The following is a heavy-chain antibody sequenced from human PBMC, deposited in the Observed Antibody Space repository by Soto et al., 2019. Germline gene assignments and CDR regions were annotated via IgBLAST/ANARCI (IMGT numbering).Heavy chain of an antibody. CDR2: IDPSDSYT. CDR3: AKLMVRGFSATYYEGRGV. J-gene: IGHJ6*04. D-gene: IGHD3-10*01. Sequence: GESLKISCKGSGYSFTSYWISWVRQMPGKGLEWMGRIDPSDSYTNYSPSFQGHVTISADKSISTAYLQWSSLKASDTAMYYCAKLMVRGFSATYYEGRGVGGKGTRVPVS. V-gene: IGHV5-10-1*01. CDR1: GYSFTSYW.